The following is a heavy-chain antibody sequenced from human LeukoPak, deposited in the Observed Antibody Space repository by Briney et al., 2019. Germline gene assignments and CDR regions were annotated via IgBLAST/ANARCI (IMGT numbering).Heavy chain of an antibody. D-gene: IGHD4-17*01. J-gene: IGHJ3*01. CDR2: ISWVSGSI. V-gene: IGHV3-9*01. Sequence: GGSLRLSCAASGFTFDDYAMRWVQQAPGKGLEWVSGISWVSGSIGYADSVECRFTISRDNATNFLYLPVRKPGAEMTSTYYCANVGCYGATRAASTHNDAFDVWGQGTMVTVSS. CDR3: ANVGCYGATRAASTHNDAFDV. CDR1: GFTFDDYA.